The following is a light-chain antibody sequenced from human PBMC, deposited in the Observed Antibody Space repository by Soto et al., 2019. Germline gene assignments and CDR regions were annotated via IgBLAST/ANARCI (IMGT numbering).Light chain of an antibody. CDR1: QSISTSS. CDR2: GAF. CDR3: QQYGTSPFT. Sequence: VLKESPGPRSLSQEERATLTCQASQSISTSSLAWYRQKPGQAPRLLIYGAFNRATGIPDRFSGSGSGPDFTLTISRLEPEDFAVYYCQQYGTSPFTFGPGTKVDI. V-gene: IGKV3-20*01. J-gene: IGKJ3*01.